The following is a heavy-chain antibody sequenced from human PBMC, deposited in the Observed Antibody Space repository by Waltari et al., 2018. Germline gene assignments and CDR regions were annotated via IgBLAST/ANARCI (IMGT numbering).Heavy chain of an antibody. CDR3: ATEPSIPGSSDDG. CDR2: ISSSGNT. Sequence: QLRLQESGPGLVKPSETLSLTCTVSGGSINRGTPYWGWIRQPPGKGLEWIGNISSSGNTYYNPSLLSRLTISLDTGKNQFSRKLTSVTVADTAVYYCATEPSIPGSSDDGGGQGALVTVSS. CDR1: GGSINRGTPY. D-gene: IGHD1-26*01. J-gene: IGHJ4*02. V-gene: IGHV4-39*07.